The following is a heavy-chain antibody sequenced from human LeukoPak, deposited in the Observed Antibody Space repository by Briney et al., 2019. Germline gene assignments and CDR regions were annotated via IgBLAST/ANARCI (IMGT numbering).Heavy chain of an antibody. D-gene: IGHD4-11*01. CDR1: GGSFSDYW. CDR3: ARGRVSSSTWYSTYYYFFYMDF. Sequence: SETLSLTCAVYGGSFSDYWYAWIRQPPGKGLEWIGYVDHTGSTKFNPSLNGRVSISRDTSNNFFSLRLRSVTAADTAVYFCARGRVSSSTWYSTYYYFFYMDFWGKGTTVTVSS. J-gene: IGHJ6*03. CDR2: VDHTGST. V-gene: IGHV4-59*01.